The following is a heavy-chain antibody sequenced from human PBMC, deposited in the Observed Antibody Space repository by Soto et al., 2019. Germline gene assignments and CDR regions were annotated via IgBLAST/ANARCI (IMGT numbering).Heavy chain of an antibody. CDR2: ISGGGHGT. CDR3: AKDPRLQLGF. J-gene: IGHJ4*02. D-gene: IGHD1-1*01. V-gene: IGHV3-23*01. Sequence: GGSLGLSCAGSGFPFGNYAMSWVRQAPGKGLEWISGISGGGHGTNYADSVKGRFTISRDNSRNTLYLQMNSLRVEDTAVYYCAKDPRLQLGFWGQGTLVTVSS. CDR1: GFPFGNYA.